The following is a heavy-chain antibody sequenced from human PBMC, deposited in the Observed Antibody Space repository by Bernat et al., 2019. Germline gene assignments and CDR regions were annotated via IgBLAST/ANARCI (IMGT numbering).Heavy chain of an antibody. Sequence: QVHLVESGGGVVQPGRSLRLSCAASGFTFSSYGMHWVRQAPGKGLEWVALIWYDGSNKYYADSVKGRFTISRDNSKRTLSLQMNSLRAEDTAVYYCARDPDYGDYTYYFDYWGQGTLVTVSS. CDR3: ARDPDYGDYTYYFDY. CDR2: IWYDGSNK. V-gene: IGHV3-33*01. CDR1: GFTFSSYG. D-gene: IGHD4-17*01. J-gene: IGHJ4*02.